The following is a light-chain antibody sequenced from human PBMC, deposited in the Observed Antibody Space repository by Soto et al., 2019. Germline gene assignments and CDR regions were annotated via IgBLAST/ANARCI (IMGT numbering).Light chain of an antibody. J-gene: IGKJ1*01. CDR3: HQRQSWPRT. CDR1: QSVGIN. V-gene: IGKV3-15*01. Sequence: VMTQSPAILSVSPGESATLSCRASQSVGINVAWYQQKPGQAPRLLIYGESTRATGSPDRLSASGSATELTLTISEVQPEDFALYYCHQRQSWPRTFGQGTKVDIK. CDR2: GES.